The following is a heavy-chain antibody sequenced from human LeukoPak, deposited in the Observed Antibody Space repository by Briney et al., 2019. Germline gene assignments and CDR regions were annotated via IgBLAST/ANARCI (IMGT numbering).Heavy chain of an antibody. CDR1: GGSISSGGYS. D-gene: IGHD6-19*01. CDR2: IYHSGST. CDR3: ARVWVAGHTAFDI. V-gene: IGHV4-30-2*01. Sequence: PSQTLSLTCAVSGGSISSGGYSWSWIRQPPGKGLEWIGYIYHSGSTYYNPSLKSRVTISVDRSKNQFSLKLSSVTAADTAVYYCARVWVAGHTAFDIWGQGTVVTVSS. J-gene: IGHJ3*02.